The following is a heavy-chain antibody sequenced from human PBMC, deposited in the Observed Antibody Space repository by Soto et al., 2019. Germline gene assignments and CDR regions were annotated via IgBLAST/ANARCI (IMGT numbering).Heavy chain of an antibody. J-gene: IGHJ6*02. V-gene: IGHV3-73*01. CDR3: TRLSIAAAGPYYYYYGMDV. D-gene: IGHD6-13*01. CDR2: IRSKANSYAT. Sequence: GSLRLSWAASVFAFSGSAMHWVRQASGKGLEWVGRIRSKANSYATAYAASVNGRFTISRDDSKNTAYLQMNSLKTEDTAVYYCTRLSIAAAGPYYYYYGMDVWGQGTTVTVSS. CDR1: VFAFSGSA.